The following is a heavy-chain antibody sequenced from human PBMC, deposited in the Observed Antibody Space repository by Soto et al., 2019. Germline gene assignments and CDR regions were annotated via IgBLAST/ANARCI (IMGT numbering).Heavy chain of an antibody. J-gene: IGHJ3*02. D-gene: IGHD1-26*01. CDR2: VSGSGGTT. CDR3: AKDSVFIVGATGGAFDI. CDR1: GFTFINYA. V-gene: IGHV3-23*01. Sequence: SGGSLRLSCVSSGFTFINYAMSLVRQAPGKGLEWVSAVSGSGGTTYYADSVKGRFTISRDNSKNTLYLQMNSLRAEDTAVYYYAKDSVFIVGATGGAFDIWGQGTLVTVSS.